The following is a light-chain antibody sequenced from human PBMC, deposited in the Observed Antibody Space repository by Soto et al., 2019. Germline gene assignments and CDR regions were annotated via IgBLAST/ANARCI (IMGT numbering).Light chain of an antibody. Sequence: ELTQPPSVSVSPGQTARITCSGDTLPRQYPYWYQQKPGQAPVLIINKNSERPSGIPERFSGSTSGTTVTLTISGVQAEDEADYYCQSADSSGAYVFGTGTKVTVL. CDR2: KNS. CDR3: QSADSSGAYV. CDR1: TLPRQY. V-gene: IGLV3-25*02. J-gene: IGLJ1*01.